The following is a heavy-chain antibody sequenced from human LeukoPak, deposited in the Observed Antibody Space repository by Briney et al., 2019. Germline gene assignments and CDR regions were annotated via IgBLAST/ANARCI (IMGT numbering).Heavy chain of an antibody. CDR1: GYSFTSYW. CDR3: ARQRGYCSSTSCYKEAFDI. J-gene: IGHJ3*02. D-gene: IGHD2-2*03. Sequence: GESLKISCKGSGYSFTSYWIGWVRQMPGKGLEWMGIIYPGDSDTRYSPSFQGQVTISADKSTSTAYLQWSSLKASDTAMYYCARQRGYCSSTSCYKEAFDIWGQGTMVTVSS. CDR2: IYPGDSDT. V-gene: IGHV5-51*01.